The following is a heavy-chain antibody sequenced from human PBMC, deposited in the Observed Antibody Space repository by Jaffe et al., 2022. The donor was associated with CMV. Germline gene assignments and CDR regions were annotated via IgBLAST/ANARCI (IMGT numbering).Heavy chain of an antibody. CDR2: IYHSGST. D-gene: IGHD3-22*01. Sequence: QVQLQESGPGLVKPSGTLSLTCAVSGGSISSSNWWSWVRQPPGKGLEWIGEIYHSGSTNYNPSLKSRVTISVDKSKNQFSLKLSSVTAADTAVYYCARVGKYYYDSSGYLSYMDVWGKGTTVTVSS. V-gene: IGHV4-4*02. CDR1: GGSISSSNW. J-gene: IGHJ6*03. CDR3: ARVGKYYYDSSGYLSYMDV.